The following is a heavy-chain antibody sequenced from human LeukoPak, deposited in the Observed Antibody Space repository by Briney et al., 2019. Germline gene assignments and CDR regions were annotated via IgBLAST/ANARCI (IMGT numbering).Heavy chain of an antibody. Sequence: KTSETLSLTCAVYGGAFSGYYWTWIRQPPGKGLEWVGSIFYSGITYYNPSLKSRVTISVDTSKNQFSLKLRSVTAADTAVYYCARQEVGATAYYFDYWGQGTLVTVSS. CDR2: IFYSGIT. CDR3: ARQEVGATAYYFDY. V-gene: IGHV4-34*12. CDR1: GGAFSGYY. J-gene: IGHJ4*02. D-gene: IGHD1-26*01.